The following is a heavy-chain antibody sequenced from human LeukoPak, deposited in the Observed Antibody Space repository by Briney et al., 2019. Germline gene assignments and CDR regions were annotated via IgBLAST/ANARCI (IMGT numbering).Heavy chain of an antibody. Sequence: PGGSLRLSCTASGFTFSYYTMNWVRQAAGKGLEWVSSISSSSSYIYYADSVKGRFTISRDNAKNSLYLQMNSLRAEDTAVYYCARGEYPAGFYYYYYMDVWGKGTTVTVSS. J-gene: IGHJ6*03. V-gene: IGHV3-21*01. CDR2: ISSSSSYI. CDR1: GFTFSYYT. CDR3: ARGEYPAGFYYYYYMDV. D-gene: IGHD2-2*01.